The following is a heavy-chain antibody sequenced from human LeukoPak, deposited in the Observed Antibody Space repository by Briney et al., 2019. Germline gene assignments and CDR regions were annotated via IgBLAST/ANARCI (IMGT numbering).Heavy chain of an antibody. CDR1: GFTFSSYW. D-gene: IGHD4-17*01. J-gene: IGHJ1*01. CDR3: ARDKYGEYFQH. CDR2: IKQDGSEK. V-gene: IGHV3-7*03. Sequence: GGSLRLSCAASGFTFSSYWMSWVRQAPGKGLEWVANIKQDGSEKYYVDSVKGRFTISRDNAKNSLHLQMNSLRAEDTAVYYCARDKYGEYFQHWGQGTLVTVSS.